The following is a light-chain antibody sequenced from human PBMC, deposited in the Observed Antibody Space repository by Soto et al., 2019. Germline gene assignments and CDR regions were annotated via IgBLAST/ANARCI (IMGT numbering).Light chain of an antibody. J-gene: IGLJ2*01. V-gene: IGLV4-69*01. CDR2: LNSDGSH. CDR1: SGHSSYA. Sequence: QLVLTQSPSASASLGASVKFTCTLSSGHSSYAIAWHQQQPEKGPRYLMKLNSDGSHSKGDGIPDRFSGSSSGAERYLTIYSLQSEDEADYYCQTWGTGIQVFGGGTKLTVL. CDR3: QTWGTGIQV.